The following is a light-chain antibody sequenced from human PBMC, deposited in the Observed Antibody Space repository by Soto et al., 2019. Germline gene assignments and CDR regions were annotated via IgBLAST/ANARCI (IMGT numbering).Light chain of an antibody. CDR3: SSYAGSNNFV. CDR1: SSDVGYYDY. Sequence: QSALTQPPSASGFPGQSVTISCTGTSSDVGYYDYVSWYQQHPGKAPKLVIYEVTKRPSGVPDRVSASESGNTASLTVSGLRAEDEADYSCSSYAGSNNFVFGSGTKLTVL. J-gene: IGLJ1*01. V-gene: IGLV2-8*01. CDR2: EVT.